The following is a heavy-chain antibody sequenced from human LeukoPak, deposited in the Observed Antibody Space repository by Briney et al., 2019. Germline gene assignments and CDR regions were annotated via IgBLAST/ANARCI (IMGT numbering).Heavy chain of an antibody. Sequence: PGGSLRLSCAASGFTFRSYAMNWVRQAPGKGLEWVSRISGSGGSTYYADTAEGRFTISRDNSENTLYLQMNSLRAEDTAVYYCAKACSAVTCYNYWGQGTLVTVSS. CDR2: ISGSGGST. V-gene: IGHV3-23*01. CDR1: GFTFRSYA. CDR3: AKACSAVTCYNY. D-gene: IGHD2-15*01. J-gene: IGHJ4*02.